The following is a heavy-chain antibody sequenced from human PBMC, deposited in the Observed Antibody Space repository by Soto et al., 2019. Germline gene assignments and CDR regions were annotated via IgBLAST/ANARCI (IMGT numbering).Heavy chain of an antibody. CDR2: IWYDGSNK. CDR3: ARGSLGYCSGGSCYSVAFDI. D-gene: IGHD2-15*01. CDR1: GFTFSSYG. J-gene: IGHJ3*02. Sequence: GGSLRLSCAASGFTFSSYGMHWVRQAPGKGLEWVAVIWYDGSNKYYADSVKGRFTISRDNSKNTLYLQMNSLRAEDTAVYYCARGSLGYCSGGSCYSVAFDIWGQGTMVTVSS. V-gene: IGHV3-33*01.